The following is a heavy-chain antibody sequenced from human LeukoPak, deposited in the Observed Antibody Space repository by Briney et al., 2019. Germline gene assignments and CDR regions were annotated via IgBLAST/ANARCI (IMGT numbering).Heavy chain of an antibody. CDR3: ARHFREGSPNFDY. Sequence: GGSLRLSCAASGFTFSAYTMSWVRQVPGKGLEWVSGISGSGDSPYYADSVKGRFTISRDNSKNTLSLQMNSLRAEGTAVYYCARHFREGSPNFDYWGQGTLVIVSS. D-gene: IGHD3-3*02. J-gene: IGHJ4*02. CDR2: ISGSGDSP. CDR1: GFTFSAYT. V-gene: IGHV3-23*01.